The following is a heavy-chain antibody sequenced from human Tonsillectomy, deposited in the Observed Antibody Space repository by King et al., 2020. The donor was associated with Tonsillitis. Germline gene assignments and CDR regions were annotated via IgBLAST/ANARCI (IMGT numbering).Heavy chain of an antibody. CDR1: DGPISSYY. D-gene: IGHD1-26*01. CDR2: IYTSGST. Sequence: VQLQESGPGLVKPSETLSLTCTVSDGPISSYYWNWSRQPAGKGLEWIGRIYTSGSTNYNPSLKGRVTMSVDTSKNPCALRLNSVTAADTAVYYCARDRKECDLLIHYYYMDVWGKGTTVTVSS. CDR3: ARDRKECDLLIHYYYMDV. V-gene: IGHV4-4*07. J-gene: IGHJ6*03.